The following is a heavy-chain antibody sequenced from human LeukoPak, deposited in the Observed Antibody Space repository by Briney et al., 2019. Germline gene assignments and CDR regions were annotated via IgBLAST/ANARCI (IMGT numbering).Heavy chain of an antibody. J-gene: IGHJ4*02. V-gene: IGHV4-59*01. CDR3: ARGSGAFYF. CDR1: SVSINNNY. CDR2: IYYSGST. Sequence: PSETLSLTCTVPSVSINNNYWSWMRQPPGKGLEWIGYIYYSGSTNYSPSLKSRVTMSVDTSKKQFSLKVTSVTAADTAVYYCARGSGAFYFRGPGTLVTVSS.